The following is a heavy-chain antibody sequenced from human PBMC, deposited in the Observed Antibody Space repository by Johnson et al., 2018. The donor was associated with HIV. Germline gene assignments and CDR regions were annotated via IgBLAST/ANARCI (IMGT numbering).Heavy chain of an antibody. D-gene: IGHD3-22*01. CDR1: GFTFRNYD. Sequence: QVQLVESGGGVVQPGRSLRLSCGGSGFTFRNYDLHWVRQAPGKGLEWVAVILYDGTKNYYPDSEKGRFTISRDNSKNTLYLQMNSLRAEDTAVYYCARVSKYYDSDAAFDIWGQGTMVTVSS. V-gene: IGHV3-30-3*01. CDR2: ILYDGTKN. J-gene: IGHJ3*02. CDR3: ARVSKYYDSDAAFDI.